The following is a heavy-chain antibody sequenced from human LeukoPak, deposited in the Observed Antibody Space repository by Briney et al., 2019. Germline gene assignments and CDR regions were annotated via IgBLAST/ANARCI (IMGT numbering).Heavy chain of an antibody. Sequence: SVKVSCKASGGTFSSYAISWVRQAPGQGLEWMGGIIPIFGTANYAQKFQGRVTITADKSTSTDYMELSSLRSEDTAVYYCARDSVDLSGTPRFLRMDVWGKGTTVTVSS. CDR2: IIPIFGTA. V-gene: IGHV1-69*06. D-gene: IGHD3-10*01. CDR3: ARDSVDLSGTPRFLRMDV. J-gene: IGHJ6*04. CDR1: GGTFSSYA.